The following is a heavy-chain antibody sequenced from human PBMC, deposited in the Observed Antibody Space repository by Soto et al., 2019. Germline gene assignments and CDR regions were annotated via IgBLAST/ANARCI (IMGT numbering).Heavy chain of an antibody. CDR3: ARDGGRKSGGIDY. CDR1: GGTFSSYS. CDR2: IIPIFGTA. V-gene: IGHV1-69*01. Sequence: QVHLVQSGAELKKPGSSVKVACKSSGGTFSSYSINWVRQAPGQGLAWMGEIIPIFGTANYAQKFQGRVTITADESTSTADMELSSLRSEDTAVYYCARDGGRKSGGIDYWGQGTLVTVSS. J-gene: IGHJ4*02. D-gene: IGHD1-26*01.